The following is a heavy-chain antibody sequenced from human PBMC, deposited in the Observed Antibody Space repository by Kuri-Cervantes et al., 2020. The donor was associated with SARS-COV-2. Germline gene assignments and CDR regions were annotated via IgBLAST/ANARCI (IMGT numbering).Heavy chain of an antibody. D-gene: IGHD6-19*01. CDR1: GFNFSSYG. CDR2: IWYDGSNK. J-gene: IGHJ6*02. V-gene: IGHV3-33*01. CDR3: ARDWGIAVAGTYYYYGLDV. Sequence: GESLKISCAASGFNFSSYGMHWVRQAPGKGLEWVAVIWYDGSNKYYADSVKGRYTLSRDNSKNTLYLQMNSLRAEDTAVYYCARDWGIAVAGTYYYYGLDVWGQGTTVTVSS.